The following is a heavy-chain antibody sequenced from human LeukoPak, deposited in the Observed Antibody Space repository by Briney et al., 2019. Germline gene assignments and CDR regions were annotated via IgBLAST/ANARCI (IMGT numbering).Heavy chain of an antibody. CDR1: GYSISSGYY. CDR3: ARFGYYYDSSGYYEKYYFDY. J-gene: IGHJ4*02. Sequence: SETLSLTCAVSGYSISSGYYWGWIRQPPGKGLEWVGSIYHSGSTYYNLSLKSRVTISVDTSTNELSLKLRSVTAADTAVYFCARFGYYYDSSGYYEKYYFDYWGQGTLVTVSS. D-gene: IGHD3-22*01. V-gene: IGHV4-38-2*01. CDR2: IYHSGST.